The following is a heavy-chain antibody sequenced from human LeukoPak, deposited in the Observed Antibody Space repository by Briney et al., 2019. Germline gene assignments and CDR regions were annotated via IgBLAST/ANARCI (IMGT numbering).Heavy chain of an antibody. D-gene: IGHD3-22*01. CDR1: GGSITSYY. CDR2: IYYSGST. CDR3: VREAATHYYDTRGYYRQTEAFDI. V-gene: IGHV4-59*01. J-gene: IGHJ3*02. Sequence: SETLSLTCKVSGGSITSYYWSWIRQPPGKGLEWIGHIYYSGSTNYNPSLKSRVTISVDTSKNQFSLKLTSVTAADTAVYYCVREAATHYYDTRGYYRQTEAFDIWGQGRMVIVSP.